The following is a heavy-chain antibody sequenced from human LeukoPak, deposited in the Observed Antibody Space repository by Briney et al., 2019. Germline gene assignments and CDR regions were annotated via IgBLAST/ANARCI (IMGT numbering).Heavy chain of an antibody. CDR2: IYIDGTT. CDR1: GVIVSHNY. J-gene: IGHJ4*02. CDR3: ARGPRYSFY. Sequence: QPGGSLRLSCAASGVIVSHNYMTWVRQAPGKGLEWISVIYIDGTTYYADSVKGRFTISRDQANNTLYLQMNTLRDEDTAVYYCARGPRYSFYWGQGTLVSVSS. V-gene: IGHV3-53*01. D-gene: IGHD6-13*01.